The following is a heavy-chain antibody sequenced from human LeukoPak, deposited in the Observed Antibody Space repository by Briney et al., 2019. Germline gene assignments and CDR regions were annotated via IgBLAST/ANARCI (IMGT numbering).Heavy chain of an antibody. V-gene: IGHV1-18*01. D-gene: IGHD4-17*01. Sequence: GASVKVSCTASGYTFTSYGISWVRQAPGQGLEWMGWISAYNGNTNYAQKLQGRVTMTTDTSTSTAYMELRSLRSDDTAVYYCAREHGDYVPFYYYGMDVWGQGTTVTVSS. CDR1: GYTFTSYG. J-gene: IGHJ6*02. CDR3: AREHGDYVPFYYYGMDV. CDR2: ISAYNGNT.